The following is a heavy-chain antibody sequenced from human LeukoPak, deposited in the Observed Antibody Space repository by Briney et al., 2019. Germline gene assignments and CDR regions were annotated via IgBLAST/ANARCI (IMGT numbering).Heavy chain of an antibody. CDR3: ARDLGVVMYYFDY. CDR1: GFTFSNYG. CDR2: IWYDGSNK. J-gene: IGHJ4*02. D-gene: IGHD3-3*01. V-gene: IGHV3-33*01. Sequence: GRSLRLSCAASGFTFSNYGMHWVRQAPGKGLEWVAVIWYDGSNKYYADSVKGRFTISRDSSKNTLYLQMNSLRAEDTAAYYCARDLGVVMYYFDYWGQGTLVTVSS.